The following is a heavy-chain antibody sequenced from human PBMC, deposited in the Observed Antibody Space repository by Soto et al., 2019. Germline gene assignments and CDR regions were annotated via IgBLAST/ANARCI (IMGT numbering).Heavy chain of an antibody. CDR2: ISAYNGNT. Sequence: ASVKVSCKASGYTFTSYDINWVRQATGQGLEWVGWISAYNGNTNYAQKLQGRVTMTTDTSTSTAYMELRSLRSDDTAVYYCARENVGYYDSSGQGYWGQGXQVTVYS. V-gene: IGHV1-18*01. D-gene: IGHD3-22*01. CDR1: GYTFTSYD. CDR3: ARENVGYYDSSGQGY. J-gene: IGHJ4*02.